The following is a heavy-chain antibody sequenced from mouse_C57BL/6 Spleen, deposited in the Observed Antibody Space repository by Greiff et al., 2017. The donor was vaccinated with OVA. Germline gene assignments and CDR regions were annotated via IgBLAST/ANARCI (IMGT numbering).Heavy chain of an antibody. V-gene: IGHV6-6*01. D-gene: IGHD2-4*01. CDR3: TRIYDDYDYFDY. Sequence: EVMLVESGGGLVQPGGSMKLSCAASGFTFSDAWMDWVRQSPEKGLEWVAEIRNKANNHATYYAESVKGRFTITRDDSKSSVYLQMNSVRAEDTVIYYGTRIYDDYDYFDYWGQGTTLTVSS. CDR2: IRNKANNHAT. CDR1: GFTFSDAW. J-gene: IGHJ2*01.